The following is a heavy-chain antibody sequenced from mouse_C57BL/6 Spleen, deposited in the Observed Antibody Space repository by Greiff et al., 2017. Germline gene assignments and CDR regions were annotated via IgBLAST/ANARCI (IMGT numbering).Heavy chain of an antibody. CDR2: ILPGSGST. V-gene: IGHV1-9*01. J-gene: IGHJ2*01. CDR1: GYTFTGYW. D-gene: IGHD2-5*01. Sequence: VQLQQSGAELMKPGASVKLSCKATGYTFTGYWIEWVKQRPGHGLEWIGEILPGSGSTNYNEKFKGKATFTADTSSNTAYMQLSSLPTEDSSIACWARMDYSNYFDYWGQGTTLTVSS. CDR3: ARMDYSNYFDY.